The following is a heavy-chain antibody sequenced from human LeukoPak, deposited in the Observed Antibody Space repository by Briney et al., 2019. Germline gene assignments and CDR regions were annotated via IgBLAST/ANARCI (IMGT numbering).Heavy chain of an antibody. J-gene: IGHJ5*02. V-gene: IGHV1-46*01. CDR3: AKLAASETGEGS. CDR2: INPSGDST. Sequence: ASVNVSCKASGYTFTSNHMHCVRQAPGQGLEWMGVINPSGDSTSYAQKFQGRVTMTRDTSTSTVYMELSSLRSEDTAIYYCAKLAASETGEGSWGQGTLVTVSS. CDR1: GYTFTSNH. D-gene: IGHD6-13*01.